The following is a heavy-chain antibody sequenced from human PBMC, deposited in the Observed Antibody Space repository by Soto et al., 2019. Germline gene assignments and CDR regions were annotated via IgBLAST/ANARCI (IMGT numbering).Heavy chain of an antibody. J-gene: IGHJ4*02. CDR1: GFNFNIHA. Sequence: QVQLMESGGGVFQSGGSLRLSLAAPGFNFNIHALHWIPRAPAKGLEWVAVMSPGGNSQYYADSVKGRFTISRDTSKSTLYLQMTSLRPEDTAVYYCASGAAFYYDTSRYWGQGTLVTVSS. D-gene: IGHD3-22*01. V-gene: IGHV3-30-3*01. CDR2: MSPGGNSQ. CDR3: ASGAAFYYDTSRY.